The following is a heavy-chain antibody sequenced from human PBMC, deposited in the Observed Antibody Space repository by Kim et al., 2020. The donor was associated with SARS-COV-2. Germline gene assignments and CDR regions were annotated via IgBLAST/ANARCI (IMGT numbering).Heavy chain of an antibody. Sequence: GGSLRLSCGASGFTFSEYAMHWIRQAPGKGLVWVSRINSVGRVTTYADSVKGRFSISRDTAKNTQYLQMNSLRAEDTAVYYCARGKSYGLDVWGQGTTVTVS. J-gene: IGHJ6*02. V-gene: IGHV3-74*01. CDR3: ARGKSYGLDV. CDR1: GFTFSEYA. CDR2: INSVGRVT.